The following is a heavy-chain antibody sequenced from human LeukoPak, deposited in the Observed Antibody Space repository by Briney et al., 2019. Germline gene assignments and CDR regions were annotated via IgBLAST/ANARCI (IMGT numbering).Heavy chain of an antibody. D-gene: IGHD1-26*01. Sequence: SQTLSLTCTVSGGSISSGDYYWSWIRQPPGKGLEWIGYIYYSGSTYYNPSLKSRVTISVDTSKNQFSLKLSSVTAADTAVYYCAMYSGSYFRLNYWGQGTLVTVSS. V-gene: IGHV4-30-4*08. CDR2: IYYSGST. CDR3: AMYSGSYFRLNY. CDR1: GGSISSGDYY. J-gene: IGHJ4*02.